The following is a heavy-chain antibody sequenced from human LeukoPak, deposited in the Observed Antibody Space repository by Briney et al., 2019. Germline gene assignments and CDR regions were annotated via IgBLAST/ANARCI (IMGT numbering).Heavy chain of an antibody. Sequence: GGSLRLSCAASGFTFSSYAMHWVRQAPGKGLEWVAVISYDGSSKYYADSVKGRFTISRDNSKNTLYLQMNSLRAEDTAVYYCAREPPSGIAAAGTDGPHYYYYYGMDVWGQGTTVTVSS. CDR1: GFTFSSYA. V-gene: IGHV3-30-3*01. CDR2: ISYDGSSK. D-gene: IGHD6-13*01. CDR3: AREPPSGIAAAGTDGPHYYYYYGMDV. J-gene: IGHJ6*02.